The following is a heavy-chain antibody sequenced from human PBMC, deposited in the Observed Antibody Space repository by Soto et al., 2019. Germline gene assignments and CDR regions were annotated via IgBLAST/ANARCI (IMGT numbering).Heavy chain of an antibody. CDR1: GFTFNTYW. D-gene: IGHD6-19*01. J-gene: IGHJ4*02. Sequence: EVQLVQSGGGLVEPGGSLRLSCAASGFTFNTYWMHWVRQVPGKGLVWISRLNSDGRSTSYVDSVKGRFTISRDNAKNTLFLQMNSLRAEDTAVYYGARSSSWTRGWYGMDGWGQGTLVTVSS. V-gene: IGHV3-74*01. CDR3: ARSSSWTRGWYGMDG. CDR2: LNSDGRST.